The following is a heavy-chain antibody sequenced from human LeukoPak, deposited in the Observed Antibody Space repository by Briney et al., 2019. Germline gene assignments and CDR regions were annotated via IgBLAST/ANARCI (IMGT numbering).Heavy chain of an antibody. V-gene: IGHV3-23*01. CDR1: GFTFINYA. D-gene: IGHD3-9*01. CDR3: AKEELGHFDFSY. CDR2: ISGSGSST. J-gene: IGHJ4*02. Sequence: PGGSLRLSCAASGFTFINYAMSWVRQAPGKGLEWVSVISGSGSSTYYADSVKGRFTISRDDSKNTLYLQMNSLRAEDTALYYCAKEELGHFDFSYWGQGTLVSVSS.